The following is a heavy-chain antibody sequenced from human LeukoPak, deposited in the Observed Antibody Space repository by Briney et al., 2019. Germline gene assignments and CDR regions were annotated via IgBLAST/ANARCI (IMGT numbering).Heavy chain of an antibody. CDR3: ASDVRTTVN. CDR1: GFTFSSYA. CDR2: ISYDGSNK. Sequence: PGGSLRLSCAASGFTFSSYAMHWVRQAPGKGLEWVAVISYDGSNKYYADSVKGRFTISRGNSKNTLYLQMNSLRAEDTAVYYCASDVRTTVNWGQGTLVTVPS. J-gene: IGHJ1*01. D-gene: IGHD2/OR15-2a*01. V-gene: IGHV3-30-3*01.